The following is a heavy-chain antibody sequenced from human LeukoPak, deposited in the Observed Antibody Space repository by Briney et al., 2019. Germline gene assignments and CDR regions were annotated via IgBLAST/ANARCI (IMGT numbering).Heavy chain of an antibody. CDR1: SGSISSYY. D-gene: IGHD4-11*01. CDR3: ARVDYTYWFDP. Sequence: SETLSLTCTVSSGSISSYYWSWIRQPPGKGLECIGYIYYSGSTNYNPSLKSRVTISVDTSKNQFSLKLSSVTAADAAVYYCARVDYTYWFDPWGQGTLVTVSS. V-gene: IGHV4-59*01. CDR2: IYYSGST. J-gene: IGHJ5*02.